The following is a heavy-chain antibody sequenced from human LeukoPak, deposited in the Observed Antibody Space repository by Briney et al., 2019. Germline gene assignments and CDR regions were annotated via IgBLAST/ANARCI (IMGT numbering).Heavy chain of an antibody. CDR1: GFTFSSYA. V-gene: IGHV3-30*01. CDR3: AREGWQWLTVRYWFDP. Sequence: GGSLRLSCAASGFTFSSYAMHWVRQAPGKGLEWGAVISYDGSNKYYADPVKGRFTISRDNSKNTLYLQMNSLRAEDTAVYYCAREGWQWLTVRYWFDPWGQGTLVTVSS. J-gene: IGHJ5*02. D-gene: IGHD6-19*01. CDR2: ISYDGSNK.